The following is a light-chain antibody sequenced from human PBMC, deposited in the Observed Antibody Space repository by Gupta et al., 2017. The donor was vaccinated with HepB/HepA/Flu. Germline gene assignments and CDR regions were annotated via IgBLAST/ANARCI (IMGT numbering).Light chain of an antibody. CDR1: QSISSW. Sequence: DIQMTQSPSSVSASVGDRVTITCRASQSISSWLAWYQQKPGKAPKLLIYGASSLQSGVPSRFSGSGSEKDFTLTISSRQQEDFAAYYCQQANSFRPLAFGGGTKVEIK. CDR3: QQANSFRPLA. J-gene: IGKJ4*01. CDR2: GAS. V-gene: IGKV1D-12*01.